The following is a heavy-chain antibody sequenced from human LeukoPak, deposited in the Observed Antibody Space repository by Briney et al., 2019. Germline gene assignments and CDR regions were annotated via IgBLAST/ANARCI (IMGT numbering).Heavy chain of an antibody. CDR2: IYNSGST. CDR3: ATGPTRYSRV. D-gene: IGHD2-15*01. CDR1: GGSISSSTYY. Sequence: SETLSLTCNVSGGSISSSTYYWGWIRQPPGKGLEWIGSIYNSGSTYYNPSLKSRVTIAVDTSKNQFSLKLSSVTAADTAVYYCATGPTRYSRVWGQGTLVTVSS. V-gene: IGHV4-39*01. J-gene: IGHJ4*02.